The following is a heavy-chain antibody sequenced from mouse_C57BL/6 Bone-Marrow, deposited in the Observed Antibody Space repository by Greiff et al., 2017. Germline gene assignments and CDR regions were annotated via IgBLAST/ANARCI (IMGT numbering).Heavy chain of an antibody. CDR1: GFTFSDYG. CDR2: ISSGSSTI. CDR3: ARLFTTVAGGDY. D-gene: IGHD1-1*01. Sequence: DVMLVESGGGLVKPGGSLKLSCAASGFTFSDYGMHWVRQAPEKGLEWVAYISSGSSTIYYADTVKGRFTISRDNAKNTLFLQMTSLRSEDTAMYYCARLFTTVAGGDYWGQGTTLTVSS. J-gene: IGHJ2*01. V-gene: IGHV5-17*01.